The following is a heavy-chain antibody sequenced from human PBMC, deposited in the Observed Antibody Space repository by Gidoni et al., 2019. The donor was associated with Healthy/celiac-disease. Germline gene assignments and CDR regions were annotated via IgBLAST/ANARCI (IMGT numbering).Heavy chain of an antibody. CDR1: GFTFSSYS. CDR3: ARDGGYYDSSGYYSGPG. Sequence: EVQLVESGGGLVKPGGSLRLSCAASGFTFSSYSMNWVRQAPGKGLEWVSSISSSSSYIYYADSVKGRFTISRDNAKNSLYLQMNSLRAEDTAVYYCARDGGYYDSSGYYSGPGWGQGTLVTVSS. J-gene: IGHJ4*02. D-gene: IGHD3-22*01. V-gene: IGHV3-21*01. CDR2: ISSSSSYI.